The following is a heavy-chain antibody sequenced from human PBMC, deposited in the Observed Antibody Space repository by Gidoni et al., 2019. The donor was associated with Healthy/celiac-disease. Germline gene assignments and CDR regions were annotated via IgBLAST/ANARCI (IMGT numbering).Heavy chain of an antibody. J-gene: IGHJ5*02. Sequence: QLQLQESGPGLVKPSETLSLTCTVSGGSISRSSYYWGWIRQPPGKGLEWIGSIYYSGSTYYNPSLKSRVTISVDTSKNQFSLKLSSVTAADTAVYYCASSYYDFWSGYYTGNNWFDPWGQGTLVTVSS. CDR2: IYYSGST. CDR1: GGSISRSSYY. V-gene: IGHV4-39*01. D-gene: IGHD3-3*01. CDR3: ASSYYDFWSGYYTGNNWFDP.